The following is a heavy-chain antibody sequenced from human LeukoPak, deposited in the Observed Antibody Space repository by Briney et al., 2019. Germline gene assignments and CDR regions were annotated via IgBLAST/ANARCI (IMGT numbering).Heavy chain of an antibody. J-gene: IGHJ3*02. CDR3: ARDRAWAFDI. V-gene: IGHV4-59*01. D-gene: IGHD2-21*01. CDR1: GGSISNYY. CDR2: IYYSGST. Sequence: SETLSLTCTVSGGSISNYYWNWIRQPPGKGLEWIGYIYYSGSTNYNPSLKSRVTISVDTSKNQFSLKLNSVAAADTAVYYCARDRAWAFDIWGQGTMVTVSS.